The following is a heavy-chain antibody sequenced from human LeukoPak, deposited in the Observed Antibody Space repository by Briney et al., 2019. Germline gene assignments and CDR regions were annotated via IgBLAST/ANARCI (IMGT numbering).Heavy chain of an antibody. CDR3: ARDMVSSTVTTIPVANGY. CDR1: GFAFSSSS. D-gene: IGHD4-17*01. Sequence: KTGGSLRLSCAASGFAFSSSSMNWVRQAPGKGLEWISYISSDSNIIYYADSVKGRFTISRDNAKNSLYLQMNSLRAEDTAVYYCARDMVSSTVTTIPVANGYWGQGTLVTVSS. J-gene: IGHJ4*02. CDR2: ISSDSNII. V-gene: IGHV3-21*05.